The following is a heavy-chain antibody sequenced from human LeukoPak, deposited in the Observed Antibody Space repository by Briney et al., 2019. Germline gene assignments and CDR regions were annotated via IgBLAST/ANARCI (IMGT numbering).Heavy chain of an antibody. CDR2: MSYDGNNE. J-gene: IGHJ4*02. Sequence: GTSLRLSCATSGFTFSHYGIHWIRQAPGKGLEGVAVMSYDGNNEQYADSVRGRFIVPRNNSKNTLTLQWNRLRPEDTGIYFCAKDSCSFYSSRYGSFDYWGLGTLVTVSS. CDR3: AKDSCSFYSSRYGSFDY. CDR1: GFTFSHYG. V-gene: IGHV3-30*18. D-gene: IGHD5-24*01.